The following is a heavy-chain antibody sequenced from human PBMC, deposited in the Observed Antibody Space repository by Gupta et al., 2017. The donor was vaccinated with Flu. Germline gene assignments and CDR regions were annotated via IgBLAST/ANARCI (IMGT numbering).Heavy chain of an antibody. J-gene: IGHJ4*02. CDR2: VGAGGDRT. V-gene: IGHV3-23*01. Sequence: TFSDYAMHWVRQAPGKGLEWVSTVGAGGDRTYYADSVMDRFTISRGNSKNTVYLQMTSLRGDDTAAYYCAKDRSGNPAIDYWGQGTLGTVSA. D-gene: IGHD6-13*01. CDR3: AKDRSGNPAIDY. CDR1: TFSDYA.